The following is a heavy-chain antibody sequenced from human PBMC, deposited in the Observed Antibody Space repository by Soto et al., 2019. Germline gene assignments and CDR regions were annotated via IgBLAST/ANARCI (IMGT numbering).Heavy chain of an antibody. Sequence: PSETLSLTCTVSGGSISSYYWSWIRQPPGKGLEWIGYIYYSGSTNYNPSLKSRVTISVDTSKNQFSLKLSSVTAADTAVYYCARRIDDFWSGYSRSPEYYFDYWGQGTLVTVSS. CDR1: GGSISSYY. CDR2: IYYSGST. J-gene: IGHJ4*02. CDR3: ARRIDDFWSGYSRSPEYYFDY. V-gene: IGHV4-59*08. D-gene: IGHD3-3*01.